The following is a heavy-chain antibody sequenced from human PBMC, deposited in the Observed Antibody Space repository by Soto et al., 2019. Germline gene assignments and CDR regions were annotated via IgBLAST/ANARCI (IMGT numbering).Heavy chain of an antibody. J-gene: IGHJ4*02. D-gene: IGHD3-22*01. CDR3: ARLTLYYDSSGYPLQDYFDY. V-gene: IGHV4-39*01. Sequence: SETLSLTCTVSGGSISSSSYYWGWIRQPPGKGLEWIGSIYYSGSTYYNPSLKSRVTISVDTSKNQFSLKLSSVTAADTAVYYCARLTLYYDSSGYPLQDYFDYWGQGTLVTVSS. CDR2: IYYSGST. CDR1: GGSISSSSYY.